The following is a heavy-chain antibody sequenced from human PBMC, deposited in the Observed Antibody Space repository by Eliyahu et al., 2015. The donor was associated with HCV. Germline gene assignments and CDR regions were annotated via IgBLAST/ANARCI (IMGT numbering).Heavy chain of an antibody. V-gene: IGHV3-15*01. J-gene: IGHJ6*03. Sequence: EVQLVESGGGLVKPGGSLRLSCAASGFTFSKAWMSWVRQAPRGRGGWIGRIKSKTDGGTTDYAAPVKGRFTISRDDSKSTLYLQMNSLKTEDTAVYYCTTGAPGGFDYYLDVWGQGTTVTVSS. CDR3: TTGAPGGFDYYLDV. D-gene: IGHD3-10*01. CDR1: GFTFSKAW. CDR2: IKSKTDGGTT.